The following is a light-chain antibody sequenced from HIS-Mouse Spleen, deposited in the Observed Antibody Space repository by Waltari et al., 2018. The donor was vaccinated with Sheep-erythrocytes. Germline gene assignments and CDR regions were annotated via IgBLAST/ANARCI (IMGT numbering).Light chain of an antibody. Sequence: QLVLTQSPSASASLGASVKLTCTLSSGHSSYAIAWHQQQPEKGPRYLMKLHSDGSPSKGDGIPDRFSVSSAGAERYLTISSLQSEDEADYYCQTWGTGIRVFGGGTKLTVL. J-gene: IGLJ3*02. V-gene: IGLV4-69*01. CDR2: LHSDGSP. CDR1: SGHSSYA. CDR3: QTWGTGIRV.